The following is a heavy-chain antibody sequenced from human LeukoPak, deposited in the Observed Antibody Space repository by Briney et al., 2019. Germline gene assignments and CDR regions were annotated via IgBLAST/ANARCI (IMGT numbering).Heavy chain of an antibody. V-gene: IGHV3-48*04. CDR1: GFTFSSYS. D-gene: IGHD1-26*01. CDR3: ARDPTNSVPLYFDY. CDR2: ISSSGTTI. Sequence: PGGSLRLSCAASGFTFSSYSMNWVRQAPGKGLEWVSYISSSGTTIYYADSVKGRFTISRDNAKNSLYLQMNSLRAEDTAVYYCARDPTNSVPLYFDYWGQGTLVAVSS. J-gene: IGHJ4*02.